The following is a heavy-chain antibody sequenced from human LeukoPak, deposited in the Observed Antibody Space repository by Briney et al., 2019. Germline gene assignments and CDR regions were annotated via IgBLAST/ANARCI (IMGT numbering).Heavy chain of an antibody. D-gene: IGHD3-3*01. J-gene: IGHJ4*02. Sequence: SETLSLTCAVSGYSISSGYYWGWIRQPPGKGLEWIGSIYHSGSTYYNPSLKSRVTISVDTSKNQFSLKLSSVTAADTAVYYCAIQGGTIFGVVIRDFDYWGQGTLVTVSS. V-gene: IGHV4-38-2*01. CDR1: GYSISSGYY. CDR2: IYHSGST. CDR3: AIQGGTIFGVVIRDFDY.